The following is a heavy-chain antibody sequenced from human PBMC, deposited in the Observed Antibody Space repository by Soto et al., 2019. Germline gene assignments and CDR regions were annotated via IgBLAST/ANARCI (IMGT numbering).Heavy chain of an antibody. J-gene: IGHJ5*02. CDR2: ISAYNGNT. D-gene: IGHD3-9*01. CDR3: ARDQSTLTGYRYNWFDP. CDR1: GYTFTSYG. Sequence: ASVKVSCKASGYTFTSYGISWVRQAPGHGLEWMGWISAYNGNTNYAQKLQGRVTMTTDTSTSTAYMELRSLRSDDTAVYYCARDQSTLTGYRYNWFDPWGQGTLVTVSS. V-gene: IGHV1-18*04.